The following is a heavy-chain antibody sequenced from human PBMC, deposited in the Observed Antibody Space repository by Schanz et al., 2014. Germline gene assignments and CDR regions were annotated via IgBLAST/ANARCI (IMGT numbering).Heavy chain of an antibody. CDR2: INHSANT. J-gene: IGHJ4*02. CDR1: GGSFSGYY. D-gene: IGHD2-2*01. CDR3: ASETVQYCDSTTCYESGYIDY. Sequence: QVQLQQWGAGLLKPSETLSLTCAVDGGSFSGYYWSWIRQSPDKGLEWIGEINHSANTTYNPSLKSRVTISVASSKKQFSLMLNSVTAADTAVYYCASETVQYCDSTTCYESGYIDYWGQGTPVTVSS. V-gene: IGHV4-34*01.